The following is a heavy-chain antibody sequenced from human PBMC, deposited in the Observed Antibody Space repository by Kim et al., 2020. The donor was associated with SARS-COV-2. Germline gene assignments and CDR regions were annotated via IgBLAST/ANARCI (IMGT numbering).Heavy chain of an antibody. CDR3: ARDNYAFLTGNWFDP. J-gene: IGHJ5*02. D-gene: IGHD3-9*01. CDR1: GFTFRTYW. CDR2: INSDGGSI. Sequence: GGSLRLSCAASGFTFRTYWMHWVRQAPGKGLVCVSRINSDGGSISYADSVKGRFTISRDNAKNMLYLQMNSLRVDDTAVYYCARDNYAFLTGNWFDPWGQGTLVTVS. V-gene: IGHV3-74*01.